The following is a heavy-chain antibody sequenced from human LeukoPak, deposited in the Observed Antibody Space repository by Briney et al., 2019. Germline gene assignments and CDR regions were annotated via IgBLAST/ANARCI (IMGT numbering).Heavy chain of an antibody. CDR2: ISNSGTAI. J-gene: IGHJ1*01. D-gene: IGHD5-18*01. V-gene: IGHV3-48*03. CDR1: GFTFSSYE. Sequence: GGSLRLSCAASGFTFSSYEMNWVRQAPGKGLEWVSYISNSGTAIYYADSVKGRFTISRDNAKSSLYLQMNSLRAEGTAVYYCARAGYSMDTEYFQHWGQGTLVTVSS. CDR3: ARAGYSMDTEYFQH.